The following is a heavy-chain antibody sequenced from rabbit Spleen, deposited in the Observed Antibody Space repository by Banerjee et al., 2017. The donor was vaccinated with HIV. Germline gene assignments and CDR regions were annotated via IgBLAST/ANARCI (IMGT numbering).Heavy chain of an antibody. V-gene: IGHV1S45*01. D-gene: IGHD1-1*01. Sequence: QEQLVESGGGLVKPGASLTLTCIASGVSFSGSSYMCWVRQAPGKGLEWIACIDAGSSGFTYFASWAKGRFTCSKTSSTTATLQMTRLTVADTATYFCARDSSSSFSSYGMDLWGPGTLVTVS. CDR2: IDAGSSGFT. CDR1: GVSFSGSSY. J-gene: IGHJ6*01. CDR3: ARDSSSSFSSYGMDL.